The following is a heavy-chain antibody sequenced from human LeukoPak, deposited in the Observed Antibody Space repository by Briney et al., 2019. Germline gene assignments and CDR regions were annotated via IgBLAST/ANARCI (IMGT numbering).Heavy chain of an antibody. CDR3: ARHKDYYYSYMDV. Sequence: SETLSLTCSASGDSISTSSYYWGWIRQPPGKGLEWIGTIYYSGSTYYNPSLTSRVTISVDTSKNQFSLKLSSVTAADTAVYYCARHKDYYYSYMDVWGKGTTVTVSS. V-gene: IGHV4-39*01. CDR2: IYYSGST. CDR1: GDSISTSSYY. J-gene: IGHJ6*03.